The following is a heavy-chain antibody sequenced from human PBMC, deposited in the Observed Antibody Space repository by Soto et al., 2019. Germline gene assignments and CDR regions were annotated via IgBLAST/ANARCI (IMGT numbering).Heavy chain of an antibody. J-gene: IGHJ4*02. CDR2: ISSSGSTI. CDR3: ARDYYKYYDSSGYYRSPAY. CDR1: GFTFTDYY. Sequence: PGGSLRLSCAASGFTFTDYYMSWIRQAPGKGLEWVSYISSSGSTIYYADSVKGRFTISRDNARNTLFLQMNSLRAEDTAVYYCARDYYKYYDSSGYYRSPAYWGQGTLVTVSS. V-gene: IGHV3-11*04. D-gene: IGHD3-22*01.